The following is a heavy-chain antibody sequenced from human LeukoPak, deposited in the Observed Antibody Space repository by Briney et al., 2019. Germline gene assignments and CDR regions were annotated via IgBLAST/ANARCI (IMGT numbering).Heavy chain of an antibody. D-gene: IGHD2-2*01. CDR1: GYTFTGYY. Sequence: ASVKVSCEASGYTFTGYYMHWVRQAPGQGLEWMGWINPNSGGTNYAQKFQGRVTMTRDTSISTAYMELSRLRSDDTAVYYCARPKYCSSTSCYNWFDPWGQGTLVTVSS. CDR3: ARPKYCSSTSCYNWFDP. V-gene: IGHV1-2*02. CDR2: INPNSGGT. J-gene: IGHJ5*02.